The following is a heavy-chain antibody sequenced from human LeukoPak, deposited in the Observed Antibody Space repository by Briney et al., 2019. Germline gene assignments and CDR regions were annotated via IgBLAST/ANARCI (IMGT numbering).Heavy chain of an antibody. J-gene: IGHJ5*02. Sequence: SETLSLTCTVSGGSISSSSYYWGWIRQPPGKGLEWIGSIYYSGSTYYNPSLKSRVTISVDTSKNQFSLKLSSVTAADTAVYYCARELTGDGSWFDPWGQGTLFTVSS. D-gene: IGHD7-27*01. V-gene: IGHV4-39*01. CDR3: ARELTGDGSWFDP. CDR1: GGSISSSSYY. CDR2: IYYSGST.